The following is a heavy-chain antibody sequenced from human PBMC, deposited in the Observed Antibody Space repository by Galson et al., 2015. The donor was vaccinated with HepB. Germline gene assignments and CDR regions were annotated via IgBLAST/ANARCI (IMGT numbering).Heavy chain of an antibody. D-gene: IGHD6-19*01. Sequence: SLRLSCAASGFTFSSYAMHWVRQAPGKGLEWVAVISYDGSNKYYADSVKGRFTISRDNSKNTLYLQMNSLRAEDTAVYYCAKHDGSGWLWGQGTLVTVSS. J-gene: IGHJ4*02. V-gene: IGHV3-30*04. CDR1: GFTFSSYA. CDR3: AKHDGSGWL. CDR2: ISYDGSNK.